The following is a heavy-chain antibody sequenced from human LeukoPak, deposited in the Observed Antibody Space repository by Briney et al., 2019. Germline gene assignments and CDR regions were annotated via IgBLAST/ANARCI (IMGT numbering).Heavy chain of an antibody. Sequence: SETLSLTCTVSGGSISSGGYYWSWIRQPPGKGLEWIGYIYYSGSTYYNPSLKSRVTISVDTSKNQFSLKLSSVTAADTAVYYCARGTVVANWFDPWGQGTLVTVSS. J-gene: IGHJ5*02. CDR1: GGSISSGGYY. CDR2: IYYSGST. CDR3: ARGTVVANWFDP. V-gene: IGHV4-30-4*08. D-gene: IGHD2-15*01.